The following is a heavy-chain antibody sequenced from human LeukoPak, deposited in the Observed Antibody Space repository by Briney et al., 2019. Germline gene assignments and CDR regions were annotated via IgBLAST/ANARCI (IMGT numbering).Heavy chain of an antibody. V-gene: IGHV4-39*01. J-gene: IGHJ4*02. Sequence: PSETLSLTRTVSGGSISSDSYYWGWIRQPPGKGLEWIGEIYHSGSTNYNPSLKSRVTISVDTSKNQFSLKLSSVTAADTAVYYCARGYFDWLFLDYWGQGTLVTVSS. D-gene: IGHD3-9*01. CDR1: GGSISSDSYY. CDR2: IYHSGST. CDR3: ARGYFDWLFLDY.